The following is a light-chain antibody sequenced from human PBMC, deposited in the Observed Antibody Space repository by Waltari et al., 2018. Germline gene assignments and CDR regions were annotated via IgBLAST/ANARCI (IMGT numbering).Light chain of an antibody. V-gene: IGLV2-11*01. J-gene: IGLJ2*01. Sequence: QSALTQPRSVSGSPGQSVTISCTGTSSDVGGYNSVPWYQQGPGKAPKLLIFDVSERPSGVSDRFSGSKSGNTASLTISGLQAEDEADYHCCSFAAGNTVIFGGGTKLTVV. CDR3: CSFAAGNTVI. CDR2: DVS. CDR1: SSDVGGYNS.